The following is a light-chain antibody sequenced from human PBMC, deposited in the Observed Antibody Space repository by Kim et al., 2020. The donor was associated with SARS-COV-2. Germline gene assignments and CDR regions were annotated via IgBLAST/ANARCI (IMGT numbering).Light chain of an antibody. CDR3: SSYTSSSILYV. CDR2: DVR. Sequence: QSIPISCTGTSSDVGGYNYVSWYQQHPGKAPKLMIYDVRNRPSGVSNRFSGSKSGNTASLTISGLQAEDEADYYCSSYTSSSILYVFGTGTKVTVL. J-gene: IGLJ1*01. V-gene: IGLV2-14*03. CDR1: SSDVGGYNY.